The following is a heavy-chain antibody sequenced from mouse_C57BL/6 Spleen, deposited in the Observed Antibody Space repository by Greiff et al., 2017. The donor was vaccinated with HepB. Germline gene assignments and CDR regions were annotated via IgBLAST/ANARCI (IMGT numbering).Heavy chain of an antibody. V-gene: IGHV1-80*01. D-gene: IGHD2-4*01. CDR2: IYPGDGDT. CDR3: APDYYDYDGAMDY. J-gene: IGHJ4*01. Sequence: VQLQQSGAELVKPGASVKISCKASGYAFSSYWMNWVKQRPGKGLEWIGQIYPGDGDTNYNGKFKGKATLTADKSSSPAYMQLSSLTSEDSAVYFCAPDYYDYDGAMDYWGQGTSVTVSS. CDR1: GYAFSSYW.